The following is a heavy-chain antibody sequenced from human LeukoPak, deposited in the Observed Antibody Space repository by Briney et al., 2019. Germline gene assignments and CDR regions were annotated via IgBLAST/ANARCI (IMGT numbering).Heavy chain of an antibody. Sequence: PSETLSLTCAVSSGSISSSNWWSWVRQPPGKGLEWIGEIYHSGSTNYNPSLKSRVTISVDKSKNQFSLKLSSVTAADTAVYYCASVFRSSYYFDYWGQGTLVTVSS. CDR3: ASVFRSSYYFDY. V-gene: IGHV4-4*02. D-gene: IGHD3-3*01. CDR2: IYHSGST. J-gene: IGHJ4*02. CDR1: SGSISSSNW.